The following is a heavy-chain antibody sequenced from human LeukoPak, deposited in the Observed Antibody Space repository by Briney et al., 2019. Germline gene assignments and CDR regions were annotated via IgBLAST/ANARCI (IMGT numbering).Heavy chain of an antibody. CDR1: GFTFSSYE. J-gene: IGHJ4*02. CDR2: ISSSGSTI. CDR3: AKHKSTSSHYHFDY. Sequence: GGSLRLSCAASGFTFSSYEMNWVRQAPGKGLEWVSYISSSGSTIYYADSVKGRFTISRDNAKNSLYLQMNSLRAEDTAVFYCAKHKSTSSHYHFDYWGQGTLVTVSS. V-gene: IGHV3-48*03. D-gene: IGHD2-2*01.